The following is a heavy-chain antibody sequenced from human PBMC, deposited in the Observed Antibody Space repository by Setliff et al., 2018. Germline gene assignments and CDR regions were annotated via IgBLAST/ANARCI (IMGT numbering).Heavy chain of an antibody. CDR1: GGSISSGGYY. CDR3: ARHDARGYYYYMDV. CDR2: IYYSGST. J-gene: IGHJ6*03. D-gene: IGHD3-10*01. Sequence: SETLSLTCTVSGGSISSGGYYWSWIRQHPGKGLVWIGYIYYSGSTYYNPSLKSRVTISVDTSKNQFSLKLSSVTAADTAIYYCARHDARGYYYYMDVWGEGTTVTVSS. V-gene: IGHV4-31*03.